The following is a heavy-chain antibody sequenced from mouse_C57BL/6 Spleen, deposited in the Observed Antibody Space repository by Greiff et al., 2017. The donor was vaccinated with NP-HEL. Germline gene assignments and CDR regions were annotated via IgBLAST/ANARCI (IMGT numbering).Heavy chain of an antibody. CDR1: GFTFSDYY. CDR2: ISNGGGST. J-gene: IGHJ4*01. CDR3: ARQWAQDYYAMDY. Sequence: EVNVVESGGGLVQPGGSLKLSCAASGFTFSDYYMYWVRQTPEKRLEWVAYISNGGGSTYYPDTVKGRFTISRDNAKNTLYLQMSRLKSEDTAMYYCARQWAQDYYAMDYWGQGTSVTVSS. D-gene: IGHD3-2*02. V-gene: IGHV5-12*01.